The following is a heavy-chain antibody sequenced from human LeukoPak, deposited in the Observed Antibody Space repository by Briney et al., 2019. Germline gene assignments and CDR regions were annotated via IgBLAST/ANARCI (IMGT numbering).Heavy chain of an antibody. CDR2: IRHDGSYK. D-gene: IGHD3-9*01. CDR1: GFTFTSYG. V-gene: IGHV3-30*02. CDR3: ARGAYYNILTGYRGRILGFDY. Sequence: PGGSLRLSCVVSGFTFTSYGVHWVRQAPGKGLEWVAFIRHDGSYKDYADSVKGRFTISRDNSKNTLYLQMNSLRADDTAVYYCARGAYYNILTGYRGRILGFDYWGQGTLVTVSS. J-gene: IGHJ4*02.